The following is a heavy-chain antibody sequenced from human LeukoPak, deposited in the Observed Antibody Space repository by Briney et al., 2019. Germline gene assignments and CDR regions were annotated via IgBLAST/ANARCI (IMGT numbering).Heavy chain of an antibody. D-gene: IGHD3-3*01. V-gene: IGHV4-59*01. CDR1: GGSISSCY. J-gene: IGHJ5*02. CDR2: IYYSGST. Sequence: PSETLSLTCTVSGGSISSCYWSWIRQPPGKGLEWIGYIYYSGSTNYNPSLKSRVTISVDTSKNQFSLKLSSVTAADTAVYYCARVYDFWSGHNWFDPWGQGTLVTVSS. CDR3: ARVYDFWSGHNWFDP.